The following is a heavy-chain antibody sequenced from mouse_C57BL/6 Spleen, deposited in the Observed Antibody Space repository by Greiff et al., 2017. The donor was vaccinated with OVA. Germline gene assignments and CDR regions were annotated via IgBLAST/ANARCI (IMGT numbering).Heavy chain of an antibody. CDR1: GFTFSSYA. CDR2: ISDGGSYT. Sequence: EVQLVESGGGLVKPGGSLKLSCAASGFTFSSYAMSWVRQTPEKRLEWVATISDGGSYTNYPDNVKGRSTISRDNAKNTPYLQMSHLKSEDTAMYYCARDWERWGFAYWGQGTMVTVSA. J-gene: IGHJ3*01. CDR3: ARDWERWGFAY. V-gene: IGHV5-4*01. D-gene: IGHD4-1*01.